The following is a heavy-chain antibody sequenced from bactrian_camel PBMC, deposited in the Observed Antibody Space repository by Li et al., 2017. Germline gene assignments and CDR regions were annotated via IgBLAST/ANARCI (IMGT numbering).Heavy chain of an antibody. J-gene: IGHJ4*01. CDR2: IYRGADST. CDR3: AAALFCDENGGRYSLSPSAYGY. D-gene: IGHD2*01. V-gene: IGHV3S40*01. Sequence: VQLVESGGGSVEAGGSLRLSCAAPGYTYSPLCMGWFRQAPGKEREGVATIYRGADSTYYADSVKGRFTISPGNAKNTVGLQMNSLKPEDTAMYYCAAALFCDENGGRYSLSPSAYGYWGQGTQVTVS. CDR1: GYTYSPLC.